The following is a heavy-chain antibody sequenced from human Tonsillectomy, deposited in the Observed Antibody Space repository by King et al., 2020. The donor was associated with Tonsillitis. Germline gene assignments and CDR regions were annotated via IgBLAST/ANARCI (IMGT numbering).Heavy chain of an antibody. Sequence: QLVQSGAEVKKPGASVKVSCKASGYTFTGYYMHWVRQAPGQGLEWMGWINPNSGGTNYAQKFQGRVTMTRDPSISTAYMELSRLRSDDTAVYYCAGPSIVVVPAAIGAYYYGMDVWGQGTTVTVSS. J-gene: IGHJ6*02. V-gene: IGHV1-2*02. CDR3: AGPSIVVVPAAIGAYYYGMDV. D-gene: IGHD2-2*01. CDR1: GYTFTGYY. CDR2: INPNSGGT.